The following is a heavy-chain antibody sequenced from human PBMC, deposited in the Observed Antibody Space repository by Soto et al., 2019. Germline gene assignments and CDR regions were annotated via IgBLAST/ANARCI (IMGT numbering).Heavy chain of an antibody. CDR2: INPNSGGT. V-gene: IGHV1-2*02. J-gene: IGHJ4*02. Sequence: QVQLVQSGAEVKKPGASVKVSCKASGYTFTGYYMHWVRQAPGQGLEWMGWINPNSGGTNYAQKFQGRVTMTRDTSISTAYMELSRLRSDDTAVYYCARSQSDYYGSGSYYSPTWDFDYWGQGTLVTVSS. CDR3: ARSQSDYYGSGSYYSPTWDFDY. D-gene: IGHD3-10*01. CDR1: GYTFTGYY.